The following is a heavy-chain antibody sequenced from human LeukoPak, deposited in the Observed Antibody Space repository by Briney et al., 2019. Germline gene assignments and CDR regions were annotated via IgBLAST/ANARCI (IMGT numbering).Heavy chain of an antibody. CDR2: ISGSGGST. D-gene: IGHD6-19*01. CDR1: GFTFSSYA. Sequence: QPRGSLRLSCAASGFTFSSYAMSWVRQAPGKGLEWVSAISGSGGSTYYADSVKGRFTISRDNSKNTLYLQMNSLRAEDTAVYYCAKATEGWFDAFDIWGQGTMVTVSS. V-gene: IGHV3-23*01. CDR3: AKATEGWFDAFDI. J-gene: IGHJ3*02.